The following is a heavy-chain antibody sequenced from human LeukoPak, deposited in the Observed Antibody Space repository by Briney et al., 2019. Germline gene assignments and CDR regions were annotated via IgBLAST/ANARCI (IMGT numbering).Heavy chain of an antibody. D-gene: IGHD1-26*01. Sequence: ASVTVSCKASGYTFRSYVISWVRQAPGQGLEWLGWISPHDGDTNYAQKLQARVTMTTDTSTSIVYMELSSLTSDETAVYYCARGAIVGATFAFDIWGQGTMVTVSS. J-gene: IGHJ3*02. CDR1: GYTFRSYV. CDR3: ARGAIVGATFAFDI. V-gene: IGHV1-18*01. CDR2: ISPHDGDT.